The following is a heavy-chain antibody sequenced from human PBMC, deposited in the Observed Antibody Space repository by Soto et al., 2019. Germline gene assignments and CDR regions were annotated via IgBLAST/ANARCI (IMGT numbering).Heavy chain of an antibody. J-gene: IGHJ6*03. Sequence: SETLSLTWAVYGGSFSGYYWNWIRQPPGKGLEWIGEIDHSGSTKYNPSLKSRVTISVYTAKNQFSLKVSSVTATDTGLSYCGSQLRLRSAGDIYYYCMDAWGKGTTVNVPS. V-gene: IGHV4-34*01. D-gene: IGHD1-1*01. CDR1: GGSFSGYY. CDR2: IDHSGST. CDR3: GSQLRLRSAGDIYYYCMDA.